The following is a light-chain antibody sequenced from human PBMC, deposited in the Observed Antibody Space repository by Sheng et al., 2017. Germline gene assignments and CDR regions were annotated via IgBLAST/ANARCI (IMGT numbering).Light chain of an antibody. Sequence: EIVLTQSPGTLSLSPGERATLSCRASESVTGRYLAWFQQKPGQAPRLLIYAASFRATGVPDRFSGSASGTDFTLTISRLEPEDFAVYYCQQAGVPPWTFGQGTKVE. CDR1: ESVTGRY. CDR2: AAS. J-gene: IGKJ1*01. CDR3: QQAGVPPWT. V-gene: IGKV3-20*01.